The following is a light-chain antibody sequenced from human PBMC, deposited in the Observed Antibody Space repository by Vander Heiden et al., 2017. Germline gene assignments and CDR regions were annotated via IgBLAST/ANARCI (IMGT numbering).Light chain of an antibody. CDR2: EED. Sequence: NFMLTQPRSVSGSPGKTVIISCTRSSGDIASTYVQWYHQRPGAAPSIVSYEEDQRPSRVPGRFSGSIDSSSTSASLTISGLEADDEGYDDCQSYDPSYHWVFGGGTRLTVL. CDR1: SGDIASTY. CDR3: QSYDPSYHWV. V-gene: IGLV6-57*04. J-gene: IGLJ3*02.